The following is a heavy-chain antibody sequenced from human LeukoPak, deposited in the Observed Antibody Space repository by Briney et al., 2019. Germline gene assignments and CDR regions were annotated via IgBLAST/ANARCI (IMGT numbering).Heavy chain of an antibody. J-gene: IGHJ4*02. Sequence: GGYLRLSCAASGFTFSSYAMHWVRQAPGKGLEWVAVISYDGSNKYYADSVKGRFTISRDNSKNTLYLQMNSLRAEDTAVYYCARDGYGDYWVDYWGQGTLVTVSS. CDR1: GFTFSSYA. V-gene: IGHV3-30*04. CDR2: ISYDGSNK. D-gene: IGHD4-17*01. CDR3: ARDGYGDYWVDY.